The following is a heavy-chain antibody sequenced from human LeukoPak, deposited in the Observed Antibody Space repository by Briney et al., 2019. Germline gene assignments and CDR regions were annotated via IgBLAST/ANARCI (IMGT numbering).Heavy chain of an antibody. J-gene: IGHJ3*02. CDR2: IYYSGST. CDR3: FRDIEGYGGPRAFDI. Sequence: SETLSLTCTVSGGSISSSSYYWGWIRQPPGKGLEWIGSIYYSGSTYYNPSLKSRVTISVDTSKNQFSLKLSSVTAADTAVYYCFRDIEGYGGPRAFDIWGQGTMVTVSS. D-gene: IGHD4-23*01. V-gene: IGHV4-39*07. CDR1: GGSISSSSYY.